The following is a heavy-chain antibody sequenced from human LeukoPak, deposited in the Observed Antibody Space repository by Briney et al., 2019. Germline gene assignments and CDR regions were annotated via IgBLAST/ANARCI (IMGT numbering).Heavy chain of an antibody. Sequence: GGSLRLSCAASGFTFSSYWMSWVRQAPGKGLEWVASIKQDGSEKYYVDSVKGRFTISRDNAKNSLYLQMNSLRAEDTAVYYCARAGTVLGEVNWFDPWGQGTLVTVSS. D-gene: IGHD3-16*01. CDR1: GFTFSSYW. CDR3: ARAGTVLGEVNWFDP. J-gene: IGHJ5*02. V-gene: IGHV3-7*01. CDR2: IKQDGSEK.